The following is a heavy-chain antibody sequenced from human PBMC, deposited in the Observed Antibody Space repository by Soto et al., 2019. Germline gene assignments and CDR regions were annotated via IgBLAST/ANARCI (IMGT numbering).Heavy chain of an antibody. CDR2: MYPNSGNT. D-gene: IGHD4-17*01. CDR3: ARWDYGVYARFDY. V-gene: IGHV1-8*01. Sequence: QVQLVQYGTEVKKPGASVKVSCKASGYTFTSHDINWVRQATGQGLEWMGWMYPNSGNTGYAQKFQGRVTMTRNTSISTAYMELSSLRSEDTAVYYCARWDYGVYARFDYWGQGTLVTVSS. J-gene: IGHJ4*02. CDR1: GYTFTSHD.